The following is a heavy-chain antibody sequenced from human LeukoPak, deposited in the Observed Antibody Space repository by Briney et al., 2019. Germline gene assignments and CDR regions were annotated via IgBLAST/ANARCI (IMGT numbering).Heavy chain of an antibody. CDR1: GFTFSSYA. CDR2: ISYDGSNK. CDR3: AKRMGIAAACWED. J-gene: IGHJ4*02. Sequence: GGSLRLSCAASGFTFSSYAMHWVRQAPGKGLEWVAVISYDGSNKYYADSVKGRFTISRDNSKNTLYLQMNSLRAEDTAVYYCAKRMGIAAACWEDWGQGTLVTVSS. V-gene: IGHV3-30-3*02. D-gene: IGHD6-13*01.